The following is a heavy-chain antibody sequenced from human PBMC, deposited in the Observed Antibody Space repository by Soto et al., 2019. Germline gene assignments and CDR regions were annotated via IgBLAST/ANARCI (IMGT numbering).Heavy chain of an antibody. CDR1: GGSVSSGSYY. Sequence: LSLTCTVSGGSVSSGSYYWSWIRQPPGKGLEWIGYIYYSGSTNYNPSLKSRVTISVDTSKNQFSLKLSSVTAADTAVCYCARDRVDTAMVTSRDYYYHGMDVWGQGTTVTVSS. V-gene: IGHV4-61*01. CDR2: IYYSGST. J-gene: IGHJ6*02. D-gene: IGHD5-18*01. CDR3: ARDRVDTAMVTSRDYYYHGMDV.